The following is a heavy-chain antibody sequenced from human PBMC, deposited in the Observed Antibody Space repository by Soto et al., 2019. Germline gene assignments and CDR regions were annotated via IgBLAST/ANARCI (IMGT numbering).Heavy chain of an antibody. J-gene: IGHJ4*02. CDR3: ARQIEDRRFQRNYYDSSGYYYLDY. CDR1: GYSFTSYW. V-gene: IGHV5-10-1*01. CDR2: IDPSESYT. D-gene: IGHD3-22*01. Sequence: PGESLKISCKGSGYSFTSYWISWVRQMPGKGLEWMGRIDPSESYTNYSPSFQGHVTISADKSISTAYLQWSSLKASDTAMYYCARQIEDRRFQRNYYDSSGYYYLDYWGQGTLVTVSS.